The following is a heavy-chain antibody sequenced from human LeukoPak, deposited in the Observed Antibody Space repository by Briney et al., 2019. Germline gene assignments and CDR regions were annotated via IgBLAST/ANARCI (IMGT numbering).Heavy chain of an antibody. CDR1: GYTFTGYY. Sequence: ASVKVSCKASGYTFTGYYMHWVRQAPGQGLEWMGRINPNSGGTNYAQKFQGRVTMTRDTSISTAYMELSRLRSDDTAVYYCARAHDIVVVVAATRSNWFDPWGQGTLVTVSS. J-gene: IGHJ5*02. V-gene: IGHV1-2*06. CDR3: ARAHDIVVVVAATRSNWFDP. D-gene: IGHD2-15*01. CDR2: INPNSGGT.